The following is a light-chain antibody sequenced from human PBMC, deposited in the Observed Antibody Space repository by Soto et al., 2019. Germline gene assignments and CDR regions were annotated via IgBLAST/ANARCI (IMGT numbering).Light chain of an antibody. V-gene: IGKV3-15*01. J-gene: IGKJ1*01. CDR2: GAS. CDR1: QSVSSN. CDR3: QQSNNWPYRRT. Sequence: EIVMTQSPATLSVSPGERATLSCRASQSVSSNLVWYQQKPGQAPRLLIYGASTRATGIPARFTGSGSGTESTLTISSLQSEEFAVYYCQQSNNWPYRRTFGQGTKVEIK.